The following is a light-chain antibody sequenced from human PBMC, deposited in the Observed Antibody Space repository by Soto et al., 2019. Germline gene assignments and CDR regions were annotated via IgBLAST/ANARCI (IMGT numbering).Light chain of an antibody. V-gene: IGKV3-20*01. Sequence: ETVLTQSPGTLSLSPGERATLSYRASQSVRNNYLAWYQQKPGQAPRLLISGASSRAAGIPDRFSGSGSETDFTLTISRLEPEDFALYFCQQYGNPRITFGQRTRLEIK. CDR3: QQYGNPRIT. CDR1: QSVRNNY. J-gene: IGKJ5*01. CDR2: GAS.